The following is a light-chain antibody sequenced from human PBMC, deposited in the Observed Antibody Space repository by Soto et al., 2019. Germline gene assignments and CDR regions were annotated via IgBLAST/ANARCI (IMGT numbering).Light chain of an antibody. V-gene: IGLV2-14*01. Sequence: QSALTQPASVSGSPGQSITISCTGTSSDVGGYNYVSWYQQHPGKAPKLMIYDVSNRPSGVSNRFSGSKSGNTASRTISGLQAEDEADYYCSSYTSSGTLALFGGGTKLTVL. CDR3: SSYTSSGTLAL. CDR1: SSDVGGYNY. CDR2: DVS. J-gene: IGLJ3*02.